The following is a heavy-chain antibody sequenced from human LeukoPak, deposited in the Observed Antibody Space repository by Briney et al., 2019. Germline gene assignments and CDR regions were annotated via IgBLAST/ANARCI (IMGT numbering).Heavy chain of an antibody. Sequence: GGSLRLSCAASGFTFSSYWMSWVRQAPGKGLEWVANITQDGSEKYYVDSVKGRFTISRDNAKNSLYLQMNSLRAEDTAVYYCARRVLYYDSSGYGTYYYYMDVWGKGTTVTVSS. CDR1: GFTFSSYW. D-gene: IGHD3-22*01. CDR3: ARRVLYYDSSGYGTYYYYMDV. CDR2: ITQDGSEK. J-gene: IGHJ6*03. V-gene: IGHV3-7*01.